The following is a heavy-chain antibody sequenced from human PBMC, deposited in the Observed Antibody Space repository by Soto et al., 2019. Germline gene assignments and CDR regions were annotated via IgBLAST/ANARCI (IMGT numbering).Heavy chain of an antibody. CDR1: GGTFSSYT. V-gene: IGHV1-69*02. J-gene: IGHJ4*02. Sequence: QVQLVQSGAEVKKPGSSVKVSCKASGGTFSSYTISWVRQAPGQGLEWMGRIIPILGIANYAQKFQGRVTITADKSTSTAYMELSSLRSKDTAVYYCARMVRDDSSGYYRDYWGQGTLVTVSS. CDR3: ARMVRDDSSGYYRDY. D-gene: IGHD3-22*01. CDR2: IIPILGIA.